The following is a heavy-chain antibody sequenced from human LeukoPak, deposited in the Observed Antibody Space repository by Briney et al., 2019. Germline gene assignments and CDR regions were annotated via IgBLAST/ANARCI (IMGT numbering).Heavy chain of an antibody. V-gene: IGHV4-30-2*01. Sequence: PSQTLSLTCTVSGGSISSGGYYWSWIRQPPGKGLEWIGYIYHSGSTYYNPSLKSRVTISVDRSKNQFSLKLSSVTAADTAVYYCAGAHIVVVPAASNWFDPWGQGTLVTVSS. D-gene: IGHD2-2*01. J-gene: IGHJ5*02. CDR3: AGAHIVVVPAASNWFDP. CDR2: IYHSGST. CDR1: GGSISSGGYY.